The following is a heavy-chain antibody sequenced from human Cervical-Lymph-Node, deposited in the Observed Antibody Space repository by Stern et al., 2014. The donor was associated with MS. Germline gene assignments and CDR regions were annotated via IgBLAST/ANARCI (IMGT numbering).Heavy chain of an antibody. D-gene: IGHD1-26*01. V-gene: IGHV4-39*01. CDR3: VRPDIMGTIWN. Sequence: VQLVESGPGLVKPSETLSLTCTVSGGSITSSSYYWGWIRQPPGRGLEYIGTVYYTGSTFYDPPLKSRVTISVDTSKNQYALNRPSVTAADTAVYYCVRPDIMGTIWNWGQGTLVTVSS. CDR2: VYYTGST. J-gene: IGHJ4*02. CDR1: GGSITSSSYY.